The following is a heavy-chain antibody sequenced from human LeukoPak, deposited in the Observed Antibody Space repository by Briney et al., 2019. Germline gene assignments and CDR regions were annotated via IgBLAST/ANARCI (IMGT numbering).Heavy chain of an antibody. CDR2: IYYSGST. V-gene: IGHV4-39*01. CDR3: AKWEEELRAFDV. J-gene: IGHJ3*01. Sequence: SETLSLTCTVSGGSISSSSYYWGWIRQPPGMGLEWVGSIYYSGSTYYNPSLKSRVTISVDTSKNQFSLRLSSVTAADTAMYYCAKWEEELRAFDVWGQGTMVTVSS. D-gene: IGHD3-16*01. CDR1: GGSISSSSYY.